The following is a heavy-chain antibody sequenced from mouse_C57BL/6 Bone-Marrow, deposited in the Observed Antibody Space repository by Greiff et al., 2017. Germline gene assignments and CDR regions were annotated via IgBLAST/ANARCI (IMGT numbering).Heavy chain of an antibody. CDR1: GFTFSSYG. CDR2: ISSGGSST. Sequence: EVQLVESGGDLVTPGGSLTLSCAASGFTFSSYGMSWVRQTPDKRLEWVATISSGGSSTYYPDSVKGRVTISRDNAKNTLYLQMSSLKSEDTAMSDCARHALCDYGGSYGYFDYWGQGTTLTVSS. CDR3: ARHALCDYGGSYGYFDY. D-gene: IGHD1-1*01. J-gene: IGHJ2*01. V-gene: IGHV5-6*01.